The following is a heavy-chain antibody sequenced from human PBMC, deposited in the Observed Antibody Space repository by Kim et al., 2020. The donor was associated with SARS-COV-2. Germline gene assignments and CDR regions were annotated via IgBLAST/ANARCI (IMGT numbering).Heavy chain of an antibody. CDR1: GGSISSYY. D-gene: IGHD6-19*01. CDR2: IYYSGST. Sequence: SETLSLTCTVSGGSISSYYWSWIRQPPGKGLEWIGYIYYSGSTNYNPSLKSRVTISVDTSKNQFSLKLSSVTAADTAVYYCATGGWSGWLDYLGQGTLVTVSS. CDR3: ATGGWSGWLDY. V-gene: IGHV4-59*01. J-gene: IGHJ4*02.